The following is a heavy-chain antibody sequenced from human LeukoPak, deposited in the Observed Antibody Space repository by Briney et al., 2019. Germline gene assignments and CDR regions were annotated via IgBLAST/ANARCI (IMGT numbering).Heavy chain of an antibody. CDR3: ATTTPVWSGYPCFDP. CDR2: FDPEDGET. J-gene: IGHJ5*02. D-gene: IGHD3-3*01. V-gene: IGHV1-24*01. Sequence: ASVKVSCKVSGYTLTELSMHWVRQAPGKGLEWMGGFDPEDGETIYAQKFQGRVTMTEDTSTDTAYMELSSLRSEDTAVYYCATTTPVWSGYPCFDPWGQGTLVTVSS. CDR1: GYTLTELS.